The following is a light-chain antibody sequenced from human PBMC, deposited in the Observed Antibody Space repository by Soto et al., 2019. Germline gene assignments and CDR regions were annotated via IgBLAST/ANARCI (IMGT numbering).Light chain of an antibody. CDR3: QQDGSSPHT. V-gene: IGKV3-20*01. J-gene: IGKJ4*01. CDR2: GAF. CDR1: QSGSSSF. Sequence: EIVLTQSPGTLSLSTGERATLSCRASQSGSSSFLAWYHQKPGQAPRLLIYGAFNRATGIPDRFSGSGSGTHFTLTISRLEPEDFAVYYCQQDGSSPHTFGGGTKREIK.